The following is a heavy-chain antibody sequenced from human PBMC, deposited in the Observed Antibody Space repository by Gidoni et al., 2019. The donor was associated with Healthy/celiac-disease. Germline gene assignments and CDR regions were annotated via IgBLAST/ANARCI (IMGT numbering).Heavy chain of an antibody. CDR2: IYHSGST. Sequence: QVQLQESGPGLVKPSETVSITCTVSGYSISSGYYWGWIRQPPGEGLDWIGGIYHSGSTYYNPSLKSRVTISVDTSKNQFSLKLSSVTAADTAVYYCARDPDVWGQVTTVTVSS. CDR3: ARDPDV. CDR1: GYSISSGYY. J-gene: IGHJ6*02. V-gene: IGHV4-38-2*02.